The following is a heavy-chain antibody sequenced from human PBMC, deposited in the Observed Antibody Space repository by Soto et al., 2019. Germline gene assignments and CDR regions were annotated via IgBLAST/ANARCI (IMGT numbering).Heavy chain of an antibody. D-gene: IGHD1-7*01. J-gene: IGHJ4*02. Sequence: EVQLAESGGGMVQPGGSLRLSCVASGFTFSSYDMHWVRQAPGKGLEYVSSISSNGGTTYYGNSVKGRFTISRDNYKNTLYLQMGILRAEDMAVYYCVRRVSGNYDYWGQGTLVTVSS. V-gene: IGHV3-64*01. CDR3: VRRVSGNYDY. CDR1: GFTFSSYD. CDR2: ISSNGGTT.